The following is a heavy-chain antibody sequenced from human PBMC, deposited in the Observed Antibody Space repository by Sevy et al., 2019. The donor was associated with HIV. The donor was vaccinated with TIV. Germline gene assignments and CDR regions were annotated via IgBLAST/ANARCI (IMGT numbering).Heavy chain of an antibody. Sequence: SETLSLTCTVSGGSISSGDYYWSWIRQPPGKGLEWIGYIFSSGSTYFNPSLKSRVTISLDTSKSQFSLRLSSLTAADTAVFYCARQRASSGYFYFDSWGQGTLVTVSS. CDR1: GGSISSGDYY. D-gene: IGHD3-22*01. J-gene: IGHJ4*02. CDR3: ARQRASSGYFYFDS. V-gene: IGHV4-30-4*01. CDR2: IFSSGST.